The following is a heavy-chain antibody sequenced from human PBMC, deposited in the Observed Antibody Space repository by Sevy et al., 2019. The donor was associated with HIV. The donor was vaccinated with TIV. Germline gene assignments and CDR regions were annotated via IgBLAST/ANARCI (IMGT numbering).Heavy chain of an antibody. CDR1: GFTFSTYG. D-gene: IGHD3-16*01. V-gene: IGHV3-33*01. J-gene: IGHJ4*02. CDR2: IWFDGSNT. Sequence: GSLRLSCAASGFTFSTYGMHWVRQAPGKGLEWVAVIWFDGSNTYYADSVKGRFTITRDIAKNTLHLPMNSLRAEDTAVYYCARDLEFYDYGDYGPAFMPDYWGQGTLVTVSS. CDR3: ARDLEFYDYGDYGPAFMPDY.